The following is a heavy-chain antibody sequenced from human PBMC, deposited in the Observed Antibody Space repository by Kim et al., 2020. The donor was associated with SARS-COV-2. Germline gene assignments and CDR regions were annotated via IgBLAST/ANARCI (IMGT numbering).Heavy chain of an antibody. J-gene: IGHJ6*03. Sequence: GGSLRLSCAASGFTFSGSAMHWVRQASGKGLEWVGRIRSKANSYATAYAASVKGRFTISRDDSKNTAYLQMNSLKTEDTAVYYCTGFGGVIVSKDYYYYMDVWGKGTTVTVSS. V-gene: IGHV3-73*01. CDR2: IRSKANSYAT. D-gene: IGHD3-16*02. CDR3: TGFGGVIVSKDYYYYMDV. CDR1: GFTFSGSA.